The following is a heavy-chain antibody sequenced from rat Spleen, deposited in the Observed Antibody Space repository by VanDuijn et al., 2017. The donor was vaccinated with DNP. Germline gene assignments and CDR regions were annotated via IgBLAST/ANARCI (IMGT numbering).Heavy chain of an antibody. Sequence: EVQLVESGGGLVQPGRSLKLSCVASGFTFNNYWMTWIRQAPGKGLEWVASIANTGGSTNYPDSVKGRFTISRDNAKSSLYLQMDSLRSEDTATYYCTTHTTGTPDYWGQGVMVTVSS. CDR2: IANTGGST. CDR1: GFTFNNYW. J-gene: IGHJ2*01. CDR3: TTHTTGTPDY. V-gene: IGHV5-31*01. D-gene: IGHD1-9*01.